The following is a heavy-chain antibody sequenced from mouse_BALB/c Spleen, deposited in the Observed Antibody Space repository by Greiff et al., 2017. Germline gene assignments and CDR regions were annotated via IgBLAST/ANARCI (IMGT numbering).Heavy chain of an antibody. V-gene: IGHV5-6-5*01. CDR2: ISSGGST. J-gene: IGHJ4*01. Sequence: EVKVVESGGGLVKPGGSLKLSCAASGFTFSSYAMSWVRQTPEKRLEWVASISSGGSTYYPDSVKGRFTISRDNARNILYLQMSSLRSEDTAMYYCARHYDYDDYAMDYWGQRTSVTVSS. CDR1: GFTFSSYA. CDR3: ARHYDYDDYAMDY. D-gene: IGHD2-4*01.